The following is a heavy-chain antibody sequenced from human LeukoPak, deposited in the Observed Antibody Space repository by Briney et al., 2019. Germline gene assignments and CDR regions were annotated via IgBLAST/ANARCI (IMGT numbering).Heavy chain of an antibody. J-gene: IGHJ3*02. D-gene: IGHD3-10*01. CDR1: GGTFSIYA. V-gene: IGHV1-69*06. Sequence: GASVKVSCKASGGTFSIYAISWVRQAPGQGLEWMGGIIPIFGTANYAQKFQGRVTITADKSTSTAYMELSSLRSEDTAVYYCARAGSGWFGESDDAFDIWGQGTMVTVSS. CDR2: IIPIFGTA. CDR3: ARAGSGWFGESDDAFDI.